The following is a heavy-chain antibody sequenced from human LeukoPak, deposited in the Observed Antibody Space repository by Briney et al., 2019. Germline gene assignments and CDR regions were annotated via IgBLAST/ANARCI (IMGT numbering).Heavy chain of an antibody. J-gene: IGHJ4*02. CDR3: ARGSFTGFDLYLDS. D-gene: IGHD5-12*01. Sequence: GGSLRLSCAASGFRFSSQEMAWVRQAPGKGLEWVSYMSKDGRTIYYADSVKGRFTISRDNTRNSLFLHLNSLRADDTAFYYCARGSFTGFDLYLDSWGQGTLVTVSS. CDR1: GFRFSSQE. CDR2: MSKDGRTI. V-gene: IGHV3-48*03.